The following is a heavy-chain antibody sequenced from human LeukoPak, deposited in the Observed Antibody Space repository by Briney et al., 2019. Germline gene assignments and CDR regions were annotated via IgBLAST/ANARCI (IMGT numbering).Heavy chain of an antibody. Sequence: PSETLSLTCSVSGGSISSYYWSWIRQPPGKGREWIGYIYYSGSTNYNPSLKSRVTISVDTSKNQFSLKLSSVTAADTALYYCARRLYCSGGSCPIPYYYYYMDVWGKGTTVTVS. D-gene: IGHD2-15*01. CDR3: ARRLYCSGGSCPIPYYYYYMDV. CDR2: IYYSGST. J-gene: IGHJ6*03. CDR1: GGSISSYY. V-gene: IGHV4-59*01.